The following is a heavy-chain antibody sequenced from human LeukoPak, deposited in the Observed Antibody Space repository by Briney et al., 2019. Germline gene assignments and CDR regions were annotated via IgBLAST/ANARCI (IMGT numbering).Heavy chain of an antibody. Sequence: SETLSLTCTVSGGSISSGGYYWSWIRQDPGKGLEWIGYIYYSGSTYYNPSLKSRVTISVDTSKNQFSLKLSSVTAADTAVYYCARDYYDSSGLGYWGQGTLVTVSS. CDR2: IYYSGST. CDR1: GGSISSGGYY. CDR3: ARDYYDSSGLGY. V-gene: IGHV4-31*03. J-gene: IGHJ4*02. D-gene: IGHD3-22*01.